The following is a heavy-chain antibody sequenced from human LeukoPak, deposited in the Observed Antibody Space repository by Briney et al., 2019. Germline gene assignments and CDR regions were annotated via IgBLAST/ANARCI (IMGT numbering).Heavy chain of an antibody. CDR1: GFTFDDYA. CDR3: AKDMAGWELLGWFDP. D-gene: IGHD1-26*01. Sequence: PGGSLRLSCAASGFTFDDYAMHWVRQAPGKGLEWVSGISWNSGSIGYADSVKGRFTISRDNAKNSLYLQMNSLRAEDTALYYCAKDMAGWELLGWFDPWGQGTLVTVSS. J-gene: IGHJ5*02. V-gene: IGHV3-9*01. CDR2: ISWNSGSI.